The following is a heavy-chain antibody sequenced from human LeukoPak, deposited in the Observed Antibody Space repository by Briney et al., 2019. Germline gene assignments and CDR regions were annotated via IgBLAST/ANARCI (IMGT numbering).Heavy chain of an antibody. CDR1: GGTFSSYA. Sequence: SVKVSCKASGGTFSSYAISWVRQAPGQGLEWMGGIIPIFGTANYAQKFQGRVTITTDESTSTAYMELSSLRSEDTAVYYCARDGRLRFLERDYYYMDVWGKGTTVTVSS. CDR2: IIPIFGTA. V-gene: IGHV1-69*05. J-gene: IGHJ6*03. D-gene: IGHD3-3*01. CDR3: ARDGRLRFLERDYYYMDV.